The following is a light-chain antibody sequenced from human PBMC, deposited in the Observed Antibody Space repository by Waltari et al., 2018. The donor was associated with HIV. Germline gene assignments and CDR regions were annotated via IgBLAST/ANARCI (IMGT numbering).Light chain of an antibody. J-gene: IGLJ2*01. Sequence: SYELTQPPSVSVSPGHTASITCSGEKLGDKYACWYQQKPGQSPVLVIYQNTKRPSGIPERFFGSNSGNTATLTISGTQAMDEADYYCQAWDSNTAGAVFGGGTKLTVL. CDR2: QNT. V-gene: IGLV3-1*01. CDR1: KLGDKY. CDR3: QAWDSNTAGAV.